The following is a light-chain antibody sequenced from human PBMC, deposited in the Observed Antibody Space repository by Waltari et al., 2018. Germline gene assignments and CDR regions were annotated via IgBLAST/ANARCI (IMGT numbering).Light chain of an antibody. CDR1: QSITNY. V-gene: IGKV1-39*01. CDR3: QQTYTSPQN. J-gene: IGKJ1*01. Sequence: DIQLTQSPSSLSASVGDRVTITCRASQSITNYLNWYQKKPGKAPQLLIYDAASLQSGVPSRFSGSGSGTDFTLSINGLQPEDFAIYFCQQTYTSPQNFGQGTRV. CDR2: DAA.